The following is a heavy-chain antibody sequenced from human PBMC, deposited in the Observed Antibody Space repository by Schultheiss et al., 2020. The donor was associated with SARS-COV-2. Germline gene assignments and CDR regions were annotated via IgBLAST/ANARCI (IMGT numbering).Heavy chain of an antibody. D-gene: IGHD5-18*01. CDR3: AKDGDTTMAAYFDY. Sequence: GGSLRLSCAASGFTFSRHGIHWVRQAPGKGLEWVAAISYDGSKEYYADSVKGRFTISRDNSENTLYLQMNSLRAEDTAVYYCAKDGDTTMAAYFDYWGQGTLVTVSS. CDR2: ISYDGSKE. V-gene: IGHV3-30*18. CDR1: GFTFSRHG. J-gene: IGHJ4*02.